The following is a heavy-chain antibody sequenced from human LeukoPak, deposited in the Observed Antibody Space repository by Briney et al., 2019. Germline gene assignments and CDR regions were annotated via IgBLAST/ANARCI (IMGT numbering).Heavy chain of an antibody. CDR2: VYSGGKT. V-gene: IGHV3-66*01. CDR1: GFTVSSSY. D-gene: IGHD3-3*01. CDR3: ARYSDRGEWYPSY. J-gene: IGHJ4*02. Sequence: GGSLRLSCAATGFTVSSSYMSWVRQAPGKGLEWVSVVYSGGKTYYADSVKGRFSISRDNSKNMVYLQMNSLRAEDTAVYYCARYSDRGEWYPSYWGQGTLATVSS.